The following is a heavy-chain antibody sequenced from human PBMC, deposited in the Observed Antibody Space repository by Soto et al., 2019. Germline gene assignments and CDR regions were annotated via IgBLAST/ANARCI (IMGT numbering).Heavy chain of an antibody. CDR3: ARFDTGGYYSYFDY. CDR2: IYYSGST. Sequence: SETLSLTCTVSGGSISSYYWSWIRQFPGKGLEWIGYIYYSGSTNYNPSLKSRVTISVDTSENQFSLKLSSVTAADTAVYYCARFDTGGYYSYFDYWGQGNMVTVSS. J-gene: IGHJ4*02. V-gene: IGHV4-59*08. D-gene: IGHD3-22*01. CDR1: GGSISSYY.